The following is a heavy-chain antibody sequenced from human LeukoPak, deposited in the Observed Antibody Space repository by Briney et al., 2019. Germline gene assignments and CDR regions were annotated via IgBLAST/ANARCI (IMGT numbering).Heavy chain of an antibody. Sequence: EASVKVSCKASGYTFTSYAMHWVRQAPGQRLEWMGWINAGNGNTKYSQKFQGRVTITRDTSASTAYMELSSLRSEDTAVYYCARDRTTGASYLDYWGQGTLVTVSS. CDR1: GYTFTSYA. J-gene: IGHJ4*02. CDR3: ARDRTTGASYLDY. D-gene: IGHD1-26*01. CDR2: INAGNGNT. V-gene: IGHV1-3*01.